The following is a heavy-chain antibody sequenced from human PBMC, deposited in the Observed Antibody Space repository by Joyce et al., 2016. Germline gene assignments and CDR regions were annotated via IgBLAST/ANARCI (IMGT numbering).Heavy chain of an antibody. D-gene: IGHD3-16*02. CDR2: ISGSGTST. CDR1: GFTFSSYA. J-gene: IGHJ3*02. Sequence: EVQLLESGGGLVQPGGSLRLSCAASGFTFSSYAMSGVRQGPGKGLRWVSAISGSGTSTYYADSVKGRFTISRDNSKNTLYLQMNSLRAEDTAVYYCAKALSPYYDYIWGSYLDAFDIWGQGTMVTVSS. V-gene: IGHV3-23*01. CDR3: AKALSPYYDYIWGSYLDAFDI.